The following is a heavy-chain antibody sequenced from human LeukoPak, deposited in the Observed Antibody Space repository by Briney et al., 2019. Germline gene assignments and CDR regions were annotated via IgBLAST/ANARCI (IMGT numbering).Heavy chain of an antibody. Sequence: ESLSLSCAASGFSFSSYSMNWVRQAQGNGLELVSSISSCRSYIYYADAVKGRFTISRDDAKNSLYLQMNSLRAGDTAVSYCTRAERGWLATWYYSCLDVWGNRATVSVSS. V-gene: IGHV3-21*01. D-gene: IGHD5-12*01. CDR2: ISSCRSYI. CDR1: GFSFSSYS. J-gene: IGHJ6*03. CDR3: TRAERGWLATWYYSCLDV.